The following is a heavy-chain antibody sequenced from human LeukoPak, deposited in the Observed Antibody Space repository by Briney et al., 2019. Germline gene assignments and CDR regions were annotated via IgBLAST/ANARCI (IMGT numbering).Heavy chain of an antibody. CDR3: ARGASPYYYDSSGYSY. CDR2: INHSGST. V-gene: IGHV4-34*01. Sequence: SETPSLTCAVYGGSFSGYYWSWIRQPPGKGLEWIGEINHSGSTNYNPSLKSRVTISVDTSKNQFSLKLSSVTAADTAVYYCARGASPYYYDSSGYSYWGQGTLVTVSS. D-gene: IGHD3-22*01. CDR1: GGSFSGYY. J-gene: IGHJ4*02.